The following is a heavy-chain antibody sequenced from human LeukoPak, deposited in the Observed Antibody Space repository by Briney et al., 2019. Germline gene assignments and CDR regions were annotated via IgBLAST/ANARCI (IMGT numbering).Heavy chain of an antibody. D-gene: IGHD3-10*01. Sequence: LETLSLTFTVSGGSISSSSYYWGWIRQPPGKGLEWIGNIFYSGSTYYNPSLKSRVTISVDTSKNQFSLKLSSVTAADTAVYYCARHEVRGARSFDYWGQGTLVTVSS. J-gene: IGHJ4*02. CDR1: GGSISSSSYY. V-gene: IGHV4-39*01. CDR2: IFYSGST. CDR3: ARHEVRGARSFDY.